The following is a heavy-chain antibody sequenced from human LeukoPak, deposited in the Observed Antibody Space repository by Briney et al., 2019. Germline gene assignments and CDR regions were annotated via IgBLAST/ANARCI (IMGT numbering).Heavy chain of an antibody. D-gene: IGHD4-17*01. V-gene: IGHV3-74*01. CDR3: VRDHLYGFDY. CDR1: GFTFSSYW. CDR2: INSDGSST. J-gene: IGHJ4*02. Sequence: GGSLRLSCAASGFTFSSYWMHWVRQVPGKGLVWVSRINSDGSSTSYADSVKGRFTISRDNAENTLFLQMNSLRAEDTAVYYCVRDHLYGFDYWGQGTLVTVSS.